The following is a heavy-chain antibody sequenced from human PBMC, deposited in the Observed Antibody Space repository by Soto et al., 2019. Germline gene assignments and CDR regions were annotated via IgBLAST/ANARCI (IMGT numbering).Heavy chain of an antibody. CDR1: GGSFSNYY. J-gene: IGHJ4*02. D-gene: IGHD3-10*01. Sequence: QVQLQESGPGLVKPSETLSLTCTVSGGSFSNYYWSWIRQSPGKGLEWIGYVHYSGSTNYNPSLKSRVTISLDTSNNQFFLRLTSVTAADPAVYYCARRWSGTDYWGQGTLVTVSS. CDR3: ARRWSGTDY. CDR2: VHYSGST. V-gene: IGHV4-59*01.